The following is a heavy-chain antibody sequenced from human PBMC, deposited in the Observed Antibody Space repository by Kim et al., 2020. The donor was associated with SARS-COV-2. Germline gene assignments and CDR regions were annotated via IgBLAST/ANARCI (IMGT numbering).Heavy chain of an antibody. D-gene: IGHD1-26*01. CDR3: ARFRGNYYFDY. J-gene: IGHJ4*02. CDR2: P. V-gene: IGHV7-4-1*02. Sequence: PTSAKGFTGRFVLSLDTSVNTAYLQISSVKAEDTAVYYCARFRGNYYFDYWGQGTLVTVSS.